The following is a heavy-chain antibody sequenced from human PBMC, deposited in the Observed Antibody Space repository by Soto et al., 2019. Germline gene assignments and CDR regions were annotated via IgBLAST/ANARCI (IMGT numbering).Heavy chain of an antibody. D-gene: IGHD2-2*01. CDR3: VEEAAAIHYGMDV. CDR2: ISYDGSNK. J-gene: IGHJ6*02. CDR1: GSTFSSYG. V-gene: IGHV3-30*03. Sequence: QVQLVKSGGGVVQPGRSLRLSCAASGSTFSSYGMHWVRQAPGKGLECVAVISYDGSNKYYADSVKGRFTISRDNSKNTLYLQMNSLRAEDTAVYYCVEEAAAIHYGMDVWGQGTTVTVSS.